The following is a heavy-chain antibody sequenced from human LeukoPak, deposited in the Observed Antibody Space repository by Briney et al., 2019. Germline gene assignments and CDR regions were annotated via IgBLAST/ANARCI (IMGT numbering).Heavy chain of an antibody. CDR1: GYTLTELS. Sequence: AAVKVSCMVSGYTLTELSMHWVRQAPGKGLEWMGGFDPEDGETIYAQKFQRRVTMTEDTSTDTAYMELSSLRSEDTAVYYCATALDIVATPGNYWGKGTMVTVSS. CDR2: FDPEDGET. V-gene: IGHV1-24*01. J-gene: IGHJ4*02. D-gene: IGHD5-12*01. CDR3: ATALDIVATPGNY.